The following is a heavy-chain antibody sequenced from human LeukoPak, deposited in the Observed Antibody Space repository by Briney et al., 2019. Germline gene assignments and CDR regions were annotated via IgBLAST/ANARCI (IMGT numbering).Heavy chain of an antibody. V-gene: IGHV2-5*02. CDR3: AHSQWIQDYFDY. CDR2: IYWDDDK. J-gene: IGHJ4*02. CDR1: GFSLTNSGVG. D-gene: IGHD5-18*01. Sequence: SGPTLVNPTQTLTLTCTFSGFSLTNSGVGVGWTRQPPGKALEWLALIYWDDDKRYSPSLKSRLTITKDTSKNQVVLTMTNMDPVDTATYYCAHSQWIQDYFDYWGQGTLVTVSS.